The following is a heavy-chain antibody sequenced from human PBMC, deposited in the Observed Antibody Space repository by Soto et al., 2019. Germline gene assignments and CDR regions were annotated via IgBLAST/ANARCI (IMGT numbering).Heavy chain of an antibody. CDR1: GFTLSGRS. J-gene: IGHJ6*04. CDR3: ARGWFGPDV. V-gene: IGHV3-74*01. Sequence: EVQLVESGGGLVQPGGSLRLSCAASGFTLSGRSMHWVRQAPGKGLVWVSGIDNAGTDSTYADSVKGRFTSSRDNAKNMLYLQMNSLIVEDTAVYYCARGWFGPDVWGKGATVNVSS. D-gene: IGHD3-10*01. CDR2: IDNAGTDS.